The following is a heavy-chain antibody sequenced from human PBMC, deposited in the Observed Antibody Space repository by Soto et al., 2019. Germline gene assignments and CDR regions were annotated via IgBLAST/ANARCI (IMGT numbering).Heavy chain of an antibody. CDR2: IKSKTDGGTT. V-gene: IGHV3-15*01. D-gene: IGHD3-10*01. CDR3: TTLLYGSGSYYHYYYYYMDV. CDR1: GFTFSNAW. J-gene: IGHJ6*03. Sequence: GGSLRLSCAASGFTFSNAWMSWVRQAPGKGLEWVGRIKSKTDGGTTDYAAPVKGRFTISRDDSKNTLYLQMNSLKTEDTAVYYCTTLLYGSGSYYHYYYYYMDVWGKGTTVTVSS.